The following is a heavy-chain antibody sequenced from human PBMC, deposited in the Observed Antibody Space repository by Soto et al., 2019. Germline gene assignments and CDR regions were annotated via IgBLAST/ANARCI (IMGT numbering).Heavy chain of an antibody. CDR1: GFTFSSYA. CDR3: AKIADYDFWSGYRILFDY. V-gene: IGHV3-23*01. D-gene: IGHD3-3*01. Sequence: EEQLLESGGGLVQPGGSLRLSCAASGFTFSSYAMSWVRQAPGKGLEWVSAISGSGGSTYYADSVKGRFTISRDNSKNTLYLQMNSLRAEDTAVYYCAKIADYDFWSGYRILFDYWGQGTLVTVSS. CDR2: ISGSGGST. J-gene: IGHJ4*02.